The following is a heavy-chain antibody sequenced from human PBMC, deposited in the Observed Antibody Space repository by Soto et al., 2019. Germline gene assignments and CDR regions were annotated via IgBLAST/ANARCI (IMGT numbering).Heavy chain of an antibody. CDR2: IYHSGST. D-gene: IGHD1-26*01. CDR3: ARGRKWELLSDYYYGMDV. J-gene: IGHJ6*02. V-gene: IGHV4-4*02. Sequence: SETLSLTCAVSGGSISSSNWWSWVRQPPGKGLEWIGEIYHSGSTNYNPSLKSRVTISVDKSKNQFSLKLSSVTAADTAVYYCARGRKWELLSDYYYGMDVWGQGTTVTVSS. CDR1: GGSISSSNW.